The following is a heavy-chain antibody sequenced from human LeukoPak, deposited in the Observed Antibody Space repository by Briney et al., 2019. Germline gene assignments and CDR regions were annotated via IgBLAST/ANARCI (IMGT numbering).Heavy chain of an antibody. Sequence: PGGSLRLSCAASGFTFSSYAMSWVRQAPGKGLEWVSVIYSGGSTYYADSVKGRFTISRDNSKNTLYLQMNSLRAEDTAVYYCARDTERYCSGGSCEPRGYWGQGTLVTVSS. CDR2: IYSGGST. V-gene: IGHV3-66*01. J-gene: IGHJ4*02. D-gene: IGHD2-15*01. CDR1: GFTFSSYA. CDR3: ARDTERYCSGGSCEPRGY.